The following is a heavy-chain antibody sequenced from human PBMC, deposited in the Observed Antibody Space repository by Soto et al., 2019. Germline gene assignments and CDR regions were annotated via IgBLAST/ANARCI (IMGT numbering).Heavy chain of an antibody. J-gene: IGHJ4*02. V-gene: IGHV4-34*01. CDR2: INHSGGT. CDR1: GGSFSAYY. D-gene: IGHD3-22*01. CDR3: ARGSVDKVDSSGFYEY. Sequence: PSETLSLTCAVYGGSFSAYYWSWIRQPPGKGLEWIGEINHSGGTSYNPSLKSRVTISVDTSKSQFSLKLTSVTAADRAVYYCARGSVDKVDSSGFYEYWGPGTPVTVSS.